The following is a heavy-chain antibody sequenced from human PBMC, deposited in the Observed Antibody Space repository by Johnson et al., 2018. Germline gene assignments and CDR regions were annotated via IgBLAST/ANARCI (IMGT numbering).Heavy chain of an antibody. V-gene: IGHV3-33*01. J-gene: IGHJ3*02. Sequence: QVQLVQSGGGVVQPGRSLRLSCTASGFTFSTYVMHWVRQAPGKGLEWVAVIWFDGSKKYYPDSVKGRFTISRDNSKNTLYLQMNSLRAEDTAGYYCASAVPLLGAFDIWGQGTMVTVSS. CDR3: ASAVPLLGAFDI. CDR1: GFTFSTYV. CDR2: IWFDGSKK. D-gene: IGHD7-27*01.